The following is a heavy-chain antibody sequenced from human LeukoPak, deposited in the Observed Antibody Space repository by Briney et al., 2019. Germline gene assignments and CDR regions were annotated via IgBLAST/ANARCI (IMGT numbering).Heavy chain of an antibody. D-gene: IGHD5-12*01. CDR2: IFYSGST. CDR3: ARQAGGYSGYEGFFDY. J-gene: IGHJ4*02. CDR1: GGSIRSYY. Sequence: SETLSLTCTVSGGSIRSYYWSWVRQPPGKGLEWIGYIFYSGSTIYNPSLKSRVTISVDTSKNQFSLKLSSVTAADTAVYYCARQAGGYSGYEGFFDYWGQGTLVPVSS. V-gene: IGHV4-59*08.